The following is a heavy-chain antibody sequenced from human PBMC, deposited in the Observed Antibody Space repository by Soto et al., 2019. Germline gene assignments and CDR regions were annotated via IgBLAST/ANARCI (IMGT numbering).Heavy chain of an antibody. Sequence: GGSLRLSCAASGFTFSSYAMTWVRQAPGKGLEWVSSISTSGATTYYADSVKGRFTISRDNSNNTLYLRMNSLRAEDTAIYYCAKGNFDFWSGYLSNWGQGTLVTVSS. J-gene: IGHJ4*02. CDR3: AKGNFDFWSGYLSN. CDR1: GFTFSSYA. CDR2: ISTSGATT. V-gene: IGHV3-23*01. D-gene: IGHD3-3*01.